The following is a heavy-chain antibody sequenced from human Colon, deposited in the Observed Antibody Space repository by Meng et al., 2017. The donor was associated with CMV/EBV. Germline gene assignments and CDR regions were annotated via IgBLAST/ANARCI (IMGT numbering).Heavy chain of an antibody. D-gene: IGHD5-18*01. CDR3: IRLRGYPDY. Sequence: VQLVEAGVGLGQTGWSLRLSFAASGFAFSDHYIDWVCQAPGKRPELVGSIRDKPNSYSTDYAASVQGRFTISRDDSKNSLYLQMNSLKTEDTAVYYCIRLRGYPDYWGQGTLVTVSS. V-gene: IGHV3-72*01. J-gene: IGHJ4*02. CDR2: IRDKPNSYST. CDR1: GFAFSDHY.